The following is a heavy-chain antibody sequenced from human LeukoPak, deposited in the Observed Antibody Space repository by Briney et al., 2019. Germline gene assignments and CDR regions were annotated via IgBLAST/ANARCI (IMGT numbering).Heavy chain of an antibody. CDR2: ISGSGHST. CDR1: GFTFSNHA. CDR3: ARRAITIFAVKPGAFNI. J-gene: IGHJ3*02. V-gene: IGHV3-23*01. Sequence: GGSLRLSCTASGFTFSNHAMSWVRQAPGKGLEWVSGISGSGHSTGSADSVNGRFTTPRDNSKNTLYLHLNSLRAEDTAVYYCARRAITIFAVKPGAFNIWGQGTMVTVSS. D-gene: IGHD3-3*01.